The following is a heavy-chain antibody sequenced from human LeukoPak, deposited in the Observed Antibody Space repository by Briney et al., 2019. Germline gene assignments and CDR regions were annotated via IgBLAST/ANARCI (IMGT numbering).Heavy chain of an antibody. V-gene: IGHV3-20*04. J-gene: IGHJ1*01. CDR2: MNWIGGST. CDR3: ATGYSSGWYFYFQH. D-gene: IGHD6-19*01. CDR1: GFTFDDYG. Sequence: GGSLRLSCAASGFTFDDYGMRWVRQAQGKGLGWVSGMNWIGGSTGYAGSVKGQFPISRDHAKNSLYLQMNSLRAEDTALYYCATGYSSGWYFYFQHWGQGSLVSVSS.